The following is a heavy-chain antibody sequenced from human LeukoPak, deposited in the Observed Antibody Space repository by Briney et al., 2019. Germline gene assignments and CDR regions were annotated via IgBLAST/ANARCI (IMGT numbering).Heavy chain of an antibody. D-gene: IGHD6-13*01. CDR2: INPNSGGT. CDR3: ARGAGSIAAGTRNSDY. Sequence: ASVNVSCKASVYTFTGYFMHWVRQAPGQGLEWMAWINPNSGGTNYAQKFQGRVTVTRDTSISTAYMELGSLRSDDTAVYYCARGAGSIAAGTRNSDYWGQGTLVTVSS. J-gene: IGHJ4*02. CDR1: VYTFTGYF. V-gene: IGHV1-2*02.